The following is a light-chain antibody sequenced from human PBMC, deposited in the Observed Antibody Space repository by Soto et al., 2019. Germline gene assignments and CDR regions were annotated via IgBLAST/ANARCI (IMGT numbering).Light chain of an antibody. CDR1: SSNIGAGYD. Sequence: QSALTQPPSVSGAPGQRVTISCTGSSSNIGAGYDVHWYQQLPGTAPKLIIYDVTYRPSGVSDRFSGSKSGSTASLTISGLQAEDEADYYCSSYTGSSTSFGGGTKLTVL. J-gene: IGLJ3*02. CDR3: SSYTGSSTS. CDR2: DVT. V-gene: IGLV1-40*01.